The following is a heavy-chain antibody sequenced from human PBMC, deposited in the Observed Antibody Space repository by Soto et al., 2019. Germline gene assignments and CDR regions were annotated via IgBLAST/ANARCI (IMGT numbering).Heavy chain of an antibody. J-gene: IGHJ4*02. D-gene: IGHD6-6*01. CDR3: ARGRAARRFDY. Sequence: SETLSLTCAVYGGSFSGYYWSWIRQPPGKGLEWIGEINHSGSTNYNPSLKSRVTISVDTSKNQFSLKLSSVTAADTAVYYCARGRAARRFDYWGQGTLVTVSS. CDR1: GGSFSGYY. V-gene: IGHV4-34*01. CDR2: INHSGST.